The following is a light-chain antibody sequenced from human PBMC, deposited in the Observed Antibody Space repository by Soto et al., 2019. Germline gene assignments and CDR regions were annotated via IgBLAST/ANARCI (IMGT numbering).Light chain of an antibody. J-gene: IGKJ1*01. V-gene: IGKV1-33*01. CDR3: QQHDSLPWT. Sequence: DIQMTQSPSSLSASVGDRVTITCRASQSISSYLNWYQQKPGEAPKLLIFDASYLATGVPSRFSGGGFGTDFTFTISSLQPEDNATYYCQQHDSLPWTFGQGTKVDI. CDR2: DAS. CDR1: QSISSY.